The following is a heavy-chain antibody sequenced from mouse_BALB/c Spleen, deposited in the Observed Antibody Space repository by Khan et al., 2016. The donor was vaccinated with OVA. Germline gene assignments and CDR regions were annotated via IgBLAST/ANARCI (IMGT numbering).Heavy chain of an antibody. D-gene: IGHD2-10*02. CDR1: GYTFATYW. CDR2: INPSTGYT. J-gene: IGHJ3*01. Sequence: VQLQQSGAELAKPGASVKMSCKASGYTFATYWMHWIKQRPGQGLEWIGYINPSTGYTEYNQKFKDKATLTTDKSSSTAYMQLSSLTFEDSAVYYGTRRGLYGSFAYWGQGTLVTVSA. CDR3: TRRGLYGSFAY. V-gene: IGHV1-7*01.